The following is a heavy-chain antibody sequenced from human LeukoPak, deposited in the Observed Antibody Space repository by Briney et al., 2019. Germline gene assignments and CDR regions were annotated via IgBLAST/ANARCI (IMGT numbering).Heavy chain of an antibody. D-gene: IGHD7-27*01. V-gene: IGHV3-11*04. Sequence: GGSLRLSCAASGFTFSDHYMSWIRQAPGKGLEWVSYISHTGTTMYYADSVKGRFTLSRDNARNSLYLQMNSLRAEDTAVYYCARGHWGLVSWGRGTLVSVSS. CDR1: GFTFSDHY. CDR3: ARGHWGLVS. CDR2: ISHTGTTM. J-gene: IGHJ4*02.